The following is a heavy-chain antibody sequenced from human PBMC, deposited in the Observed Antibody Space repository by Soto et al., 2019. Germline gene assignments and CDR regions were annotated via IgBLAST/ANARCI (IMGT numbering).Heavy chain of an antibody. CDR1: GDSISSGGYY. Sequence: QVQLQESGPGLVKPSQTLSLTCTVSGDSISSGGYYCSWIRQHPGKGLEWIGYIYYSGSTYYNPSLKSRVIISVDTSKNQFSLKLSSVTAADTAVYYCARGSTVAAILFDYWGQGTLVTVSS. V-gene: IGHV4-31*03. CDR2: IYYSGST. CDR3: ARGSTVAAILFDY. J-gene: IGHJ4*02. D-gene: IGHD2-15*01.